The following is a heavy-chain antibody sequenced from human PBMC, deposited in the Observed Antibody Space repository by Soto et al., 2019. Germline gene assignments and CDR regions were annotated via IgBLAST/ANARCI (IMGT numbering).Heavy chain of an antibody. CDR3: GKDTLDCSGGDCPLYYYYGMDV. V-gene: IGHV3-30*18. D-gene: IGHD2-15*01. Sequence: PGGSLRLSCAASGFTFRSYGMHWVRQAPGKGLEWLAVISNDGTNKYLADSVKGRITLSRDNSRNTLSLEINNLRTEETAVEYCGKDTLDCSGGDCPLYYYYGMDVWGQGTTVTVSS. J-gene: IGHJ6*02. CDR2: ISNDGTNK. CDR1: GFTFRSYG.